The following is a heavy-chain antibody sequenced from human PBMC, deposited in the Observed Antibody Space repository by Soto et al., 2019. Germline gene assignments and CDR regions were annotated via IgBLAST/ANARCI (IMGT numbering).Heavy chain of an antibody. J-gene: IGHJ6*02. CDR2: MYHSGST. D-gene: IGHD3-16*02. Sequence: SETLSLTCAVSGGSISSGGYSWSWIRQPPGKGLEWIGYMYHSGSTYHNPSLKSRVTISIDRSKNQFSLKLSSVTAADTAVYYCARGPRIMITFGGVIAPAGMDVWGQGTTVTVSS. CDR1: GGSISSGGYS. CDR3: ARGPRIMITFGGVIAPAGMDV. V-gene: IGHV4-30-2*01.